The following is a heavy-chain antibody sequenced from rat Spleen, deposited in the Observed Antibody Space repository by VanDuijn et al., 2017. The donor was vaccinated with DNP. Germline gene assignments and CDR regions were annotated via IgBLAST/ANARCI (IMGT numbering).Heavy chain of an antibody. CDR3: ARQRWYYSGEGMDY. Sequence: EVQLVESGGGLVQPGRSLKLSCAASGFTFSDYNMAWVRQAPKKGLEGVATTSYDGSSTYYRDSVKGRFTISRDNAKSTLYLQMDSLRSEDTATYYCARQRWYYSGEGMDYWGQGVMVTVSS. D-gene: IGHD1-1*01. V-gene: IGHV5-7*01. CDR1: GFTFSDYN. CDR2: TSYDGSST. J-gene: IGHJ2*01.